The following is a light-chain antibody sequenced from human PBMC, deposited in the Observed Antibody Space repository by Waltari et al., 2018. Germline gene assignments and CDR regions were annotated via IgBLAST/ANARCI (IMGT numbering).Light chain of an antibody. Sequence: DIQMTQSPSSLSASVGDRVTITCRASQSISSYLNWYQQKPGKAPTLLIYAAASLQSGVRSRVSGSGSGTEFTLTISSLQPEDFATYYCQQSYSTPLTFGGGTKVEIK. J-gene: IGKJ4*01. CDR2: AAA. V-gene: IGKV1-39*01. CDR1: QSISSY. CDR3: QQSYSTPLT.